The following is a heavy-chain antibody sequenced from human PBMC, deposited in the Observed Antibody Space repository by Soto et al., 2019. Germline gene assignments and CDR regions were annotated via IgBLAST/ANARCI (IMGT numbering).Heavy chain of an antibody. J-gene: IGHJ4*02. CDR1: GFTFSNYD. D-gene: IGHD2-2*01. CDR2: IRGSGGGT. CDR3: ANRNCISTGGNVGSTALDY. Sequence: EVQLLESGGGLVQPGGSLRLSCASSGFTFSNYDMTWVRLAPGKGLEWVSTIRGSGGGTFYADSVRGRRTISSDTSKNKLFLHMNSLTASDTAVYYCANRNCISTGGNVGSTALDYWGEGTLVVV. V-gene: IGHV3-23*01.